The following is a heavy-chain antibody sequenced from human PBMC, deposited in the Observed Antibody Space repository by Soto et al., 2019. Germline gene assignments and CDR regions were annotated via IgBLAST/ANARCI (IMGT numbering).Heavy chain of an antibody. CDR1: GFTFRSYA. D-gene: IGHD3-22*01. CDR2: ISGSGGST. J-gene: IGHJ4*02. CDR3: AYDSSGYYSSRGY. V-gene: IGHV3-23*01. Sequence: EVQLLESGGGLVQPGGSLGPPWAAPGFTFRSYAMSWFRQAPGKGLEWVSAISGSGGSTYNADSVKGRFTISRDNSKNTLYLQMNSLRAEDTAVYYCAYDSSGYYSSRGYWGQGTLVTVSS.